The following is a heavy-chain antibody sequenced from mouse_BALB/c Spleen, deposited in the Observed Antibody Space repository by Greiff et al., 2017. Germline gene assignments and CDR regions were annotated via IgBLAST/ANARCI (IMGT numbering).Heavy chain of an antibody. CDR2: INSNGGST. D-gene: IGHD1-1*01. CDR1: GFTFSSYY. Sequence: EVQGVESGGGLVKLGGSLKLSCEASGFTFSSYYMSWVRQTPEKRLELVAAINSNGGSTYYPDTVKGRFTISRDNAKNTLYLQMSSLKSEDTALYYCARQDYSYAMDYWGQGTSVTVSS. CDR3: ARQDYSYAMDY. J-gene: IGHJ4*01. V-gene: IGHV5-6-2*01.